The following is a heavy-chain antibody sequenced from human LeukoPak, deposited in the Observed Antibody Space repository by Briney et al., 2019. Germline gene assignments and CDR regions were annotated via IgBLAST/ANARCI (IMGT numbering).Heavy chain of an antibody. CDR3: VRAAYTSGWFPADY. V-gene: IGHV1-2*02. CDR2: INPDSGGT. Sequence: GASVTGSCKASGYMFTGYYMHWVRQAPGQGLEWMGWINPDSGGTNYAQQFQGRVTMTRDTSISTAYMEVSRLRFDDTALYYCVRAAYTSGWFPADYWGQGTLVTVSS. D-gene: IGHD6-19*01. J-gene: IGHJ4*02. CDR1: GYMFTGYY.